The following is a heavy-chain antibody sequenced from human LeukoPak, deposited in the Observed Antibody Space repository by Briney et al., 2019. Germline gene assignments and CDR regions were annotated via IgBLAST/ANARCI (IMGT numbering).Heavy chain of an antibody. CDR3: AREAIVVVPAAMGTYNWFDP. D-gene: IGHD2-2*01. Sequence: SETLSLTCAVYGGSFSGYYWSWIRQPPGKGLEWIGEINHSGSTNYNPSLKSRVTISVDTSKNQFSLKLSSVTAADTAVYYCAREAIVVVPAAMGTYNWFDPWGQGTLVTVSS. V-gene: IGHV4-34*01. J-gene: IGHJ5*02. CDR1: GGSFSGYY. CDR2: INHSGST.